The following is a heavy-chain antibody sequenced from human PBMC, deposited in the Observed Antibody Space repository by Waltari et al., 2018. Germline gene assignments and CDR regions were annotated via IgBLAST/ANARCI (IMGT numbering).Heavy chain of an antibody. CDR3: ARDRTTYYDFWSGGGGAN. V-gene: IGHV1-69*08. J-gene: IGHJ4*02. CDR2: SIPILGIA. D-gene: IGHD3-3*01. CDR1: GGTFSSYT. Sequence: QVQLVQSGAEVKKPGSSVKVSCKASGGTFSSYTISWVRQAPGQGLEWMGRSIPILGIANYAQKFQGRVTITADKSTSTAYMGLSSLRSEDTAVYYCARDRTTYYDFWSGGGGANWGQGTLVTVSS.